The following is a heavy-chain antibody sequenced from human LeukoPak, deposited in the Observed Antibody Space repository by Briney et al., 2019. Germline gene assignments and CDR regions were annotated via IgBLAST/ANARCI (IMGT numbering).Heavy chain of an antibody. Sequence: PGGSLRLSCAASGFTFSSYAMHWVRQAPGKELEYVSAISSNGGSTYYANSVKGRFTISRVNSKNTLYLQMGSLRAEDMAVYYCARPLEYCSSTSCSMTGYMDVWGKGTTVTVSS. V-gene: IGHV3-64*01. J-gene: IGHJ6*03. CDR3: ARPLEYCSSTSCSMTGYMDV. CDR1: GFTFSSYA. D-gene: IGHD2-2*01. CDR2: ISSNGGST.